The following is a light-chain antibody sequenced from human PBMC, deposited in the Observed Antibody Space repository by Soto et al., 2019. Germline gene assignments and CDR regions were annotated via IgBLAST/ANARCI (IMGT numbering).Light chain of an antibody. CDR3: SSYTSSSTYYV. J-gene: IGLJ1*01. Sequence: QSVLTQPASVSGSPGQSITISCTGTSSDVGGYNYVSWYQQHPGKAPKLMIYEVSNRPSGVSNRFSGSKSGNTASLTISGLQAEDGADYYCSSYTSSSTYYVFGTGTKATV. V-gene: IGLV2-14*01. CDR1: SSDVGGYNY. CDR2: EVS.